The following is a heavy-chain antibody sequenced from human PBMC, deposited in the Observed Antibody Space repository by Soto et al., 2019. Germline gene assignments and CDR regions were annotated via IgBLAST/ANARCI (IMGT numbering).Heavy chain of an antibody. CDR2: MNPNSGNT. CDR3: ARGRYCSSTSCYASVDAFDI. D-gene: IGHD2-2*01. CDR1: GYTFTSYD. V-gene: IGHV1-8*01. Sequence: RPSVKVSCKAPGYTFTSYDINWVRQGTGHGLEWMGWMNPNSGNTGYAQKFQGRVTMTRNTSISTAYMELSSLRSEDTAVYYCARGRYCSSTSCYASVDAFDIWGQGTMVTVSS. J-gene: IGHJ3*02.